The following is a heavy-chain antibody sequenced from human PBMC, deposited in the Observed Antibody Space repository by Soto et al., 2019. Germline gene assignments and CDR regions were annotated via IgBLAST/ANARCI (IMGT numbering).Heavy chain of an antibody. CDR1: GFTFSDYY. D-gene: IGHD2-15*01. CDR3: ARDRGGRSPEDAFDI. V-gene: IGHV3-11*06. J-gene: IGHJ3*02. CDR2: ISGNSRFT. Sequence: QAQLVESGGGLVKPGGSLRVSCAASGFTFSDYYMSWIRQASGKGLERISYISGNSRFTNYADSVKGRFTISRDNAKNSVYLEMNSLRADDTAVCYCARDRGGRSPEDAFDIWGLGTMVTVSS.